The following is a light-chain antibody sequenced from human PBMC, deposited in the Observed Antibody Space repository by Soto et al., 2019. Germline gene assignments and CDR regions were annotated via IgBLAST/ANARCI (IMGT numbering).Light chain of an antibody. CDR1: QSISSW. J-gene: IGKJ1*01. CDR3: QQYNSYRT. Sequence: DIQMTQSPSTLSASVGDRVTITCRASQSISSWLAWYQQKPGKAPKLLIYDASSLESGVPSRFSGSGSGTEFTLNISSLQPDDFATYYCQQYNSYRTFGQGTKVDIK. CDR2: DAS. V-gene: IGKV1-5*01.